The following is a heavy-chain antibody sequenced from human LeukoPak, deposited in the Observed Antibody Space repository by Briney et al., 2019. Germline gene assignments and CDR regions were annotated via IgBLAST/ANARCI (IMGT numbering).Heavy chain of an antibody. CDR1: GFTFSSYS. J-gene: IGHJ3*02. CDR2: ISSSSSTI. CDR3: ASPLSVGATGSSENHYSYPYAFDI. Sequence: GGSLRLSCAASGFTFSSYSMNWVRQAPGKGLEWVSYISSSSSTIYYADSVKGRFTISRDNAKNSLYLQMNSLRAEDTAVYYCASPLSVGATGSSENHYSYPYAFDIWGQGTMVTVSS. D-gene: IGHD1-26*01. V-gene: IGHV3-48*01.